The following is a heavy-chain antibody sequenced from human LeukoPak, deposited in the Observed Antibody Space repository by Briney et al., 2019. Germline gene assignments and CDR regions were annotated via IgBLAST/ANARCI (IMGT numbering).Heavy chain of an antibody. V-gene: IGHV4-34*01. J-gene: IGHJ5*02. CDR1: GGSFSGYY. Sequence: SETLSLTCAVYGGSFSGYYWSWIRQPPGKGLEWIGEINHSGSTNYNPSLKSRVTISVDTSKNQFSLKLSSVSAADTAVYYCARAGQQLTSSRSNWFDPWGQGTLVTVSS. CDR2: INHSGST. CDR3: ARAGQQLTSSRSNWFDP. D-gene: IGHD6-13*01.